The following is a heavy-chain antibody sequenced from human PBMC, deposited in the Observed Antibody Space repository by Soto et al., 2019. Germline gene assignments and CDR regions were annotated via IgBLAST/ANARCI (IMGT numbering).Heavy chain of an antibody. CDR2: INTGNSS. V-gene: IGHV3-53*02. CDR1: GFTVSTNY. CDR3: VRVVAAAGT. D-gene: IGHD6-13*01. Sequence: RLAQTGGGLIQPGGSLRLSCAASGFTVSTNYMGWVRQAPGKGLEWVSLINTGNSSFYADSVKGRFTISRDSSKNTLYLQMNSRRVEDTAVYYCVRVVAAAGTWGQGALVTVSS. J-gene: IGHJ5*02.